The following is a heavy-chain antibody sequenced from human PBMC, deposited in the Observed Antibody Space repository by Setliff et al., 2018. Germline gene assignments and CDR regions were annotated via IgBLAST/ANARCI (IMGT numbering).Heavy chain of an antibody. V-gene: IGHV4-30-4*08. CDR1: GDSISSGDYF. CDR3: AREVGTSTSSDAFDV. CDR2: IYHSGSA. D-gene: IGHD1-26*01. J-gene: IGHJ3*01. Sequence: PSETLTLTCTVSGDSISSGDYFWSWIRQPPGKGLEWIAYIYHSGSAYYNPSLKSRVTMSVDTSKNQFSLHLTSVTAADTAVYYCAREVGTSTSSDAFDVWGQGMMVTVSS.